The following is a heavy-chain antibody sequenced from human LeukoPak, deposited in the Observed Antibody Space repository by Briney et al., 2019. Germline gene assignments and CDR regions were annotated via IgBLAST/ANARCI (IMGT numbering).Heavy chain of an antibody. CDR1: GFTFSIYS. CDR3: AREKGRGVISPYYDC. Sequence: GGSLGLSCAASGFTFSIYSMNWVRQAPGKGLEWVSFISSSSSYIYYADSVKGRFTVSRDNAKSSLYLQMSSLRVEDTAVYFCAREKGRGVISPYYDCWGQGTLVTVSS. D-gene: IGHD3-10*01. J-gene: IGHJ4*02. CDR2: ISSSSSYI. V-gene: IGHV3-21*04.